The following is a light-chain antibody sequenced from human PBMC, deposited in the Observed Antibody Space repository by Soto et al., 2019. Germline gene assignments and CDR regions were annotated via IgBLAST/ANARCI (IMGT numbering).Light chain of an antibody. CDR2: AAS. V-gene: IGKV1-39*01. J-gene: IGKJ2*01. CDR1: QSISSY. Sequence: DIQMTQSPSSLSAAVGDRVTITCRASQSISSYLNWYQQQPGKAPKLLIYAASSLQSGVPSRFSGSGSGTDVTLTISSLQPEDFATYYCQQSYSTPPYTFGQGTKLEIK. CDR3: QQSYSTPPYT.